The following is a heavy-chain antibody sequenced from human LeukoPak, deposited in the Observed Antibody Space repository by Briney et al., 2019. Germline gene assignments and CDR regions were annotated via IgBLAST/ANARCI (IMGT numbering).Heavy chain of an antibody. CDR3: AKDSATMIVVVIDDAFDI. Sequence: GGSLRLSCAASGFTFSSYAMSWVRQAPGKGLEWVSAISSSGRSTYYADSVKGRFTISRDNSKKTLYLQMNSLRAEDTAVYYCAKDSATMIVVVIDDAFDIWGQGPMVTVSS. D-gene: IGHD3-22*01. CDR2: ISSSGRST. V-gene: IGHV3-23*01. J-gene: IGHJ3*02. CDR1: GFTFSSYA.